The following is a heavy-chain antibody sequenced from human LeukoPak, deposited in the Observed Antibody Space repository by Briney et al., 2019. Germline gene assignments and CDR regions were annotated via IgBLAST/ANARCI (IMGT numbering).Heavy chain of an antibody. CDR1: GFPFSSYG. V-gene: IGHV3-30*18. CDR3: AKGAREGATHLDY. CDR2: MSYHGSNK. D-gene: IGHD1-26*01. J-gene: IGHJ4*02. Sequence: GGSLRLSCAASGFPFSSYGMHWVRQAPGKGLEWVAFMSYHGSNKYYADSVKGRFTISRDTSKNTLYLQMNGLRPDDTAVYSCAKGAREGATHLDYWGQGTLVTVSS.